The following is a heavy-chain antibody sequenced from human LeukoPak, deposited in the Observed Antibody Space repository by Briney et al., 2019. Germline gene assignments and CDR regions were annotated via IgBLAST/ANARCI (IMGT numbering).Heavy chain of an antibody. CDR3: ARDRSYIGYCSSTSCYKSWFDP. J-gene: IGHJ5*02. D-gene: IGHD2-2*02. CDR2: INPNSGGT. CDR1: GYTFTGYY. Sequence: GASVKVSCKASGYTFTGYYMHWVRQAPGQGLEWMGWINPNSGGTNYAQKLQGRVTMTTDTSTSTAYMELRSLRSDDTAVYYCARDRSYIGYCSSTSCYKSWFDPWGQGTLVTVSS. V-gene: IGHV1-2*02.